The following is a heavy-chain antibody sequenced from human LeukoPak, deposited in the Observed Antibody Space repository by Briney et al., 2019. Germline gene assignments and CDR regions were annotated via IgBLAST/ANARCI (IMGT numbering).Heavy chain of an antibody. CDR2: INPNSGGT. CDR1: GYTFSGYY. V-gene: IGHV1-2*02. D-gene: IGHD3-22*01. CDR3: ARDYYYESSGYTPFDY. Sequence: GASVKVPCKASGYTFSGYYMHWVRQAPGQGLEWMGWINPNSGGTNYAQKFQGRVTMTRDTSISTAYMELSRLRSDDTAVYYCARDYYYESSGYTPFDYWGQGMLVTVSS. J-gene: IGHJ4*02.